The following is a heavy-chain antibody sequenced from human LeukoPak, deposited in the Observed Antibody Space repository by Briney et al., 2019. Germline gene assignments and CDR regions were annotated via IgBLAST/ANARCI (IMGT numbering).Heavy chain of an antibody. CDR1: GFTFSTYA. Sequence: PGGSLRLSCAASGFTFSTYAMSWVRQAPGKGLEWVSTLTGNGDSTYYADSVKGRFTISRDNSKNTLYLQMNSLRAEDTAVYYCAKSGGYCSSTSCYRWFDPWGQGTLVTVSS. CDR3: AKSGGYCSSTSCYRWFDP. J-gene: IGHJ5*02. V-gene: IGHV3-23*01. D-gene: IGHD2-2*01. CDR2: LTGNGDST.